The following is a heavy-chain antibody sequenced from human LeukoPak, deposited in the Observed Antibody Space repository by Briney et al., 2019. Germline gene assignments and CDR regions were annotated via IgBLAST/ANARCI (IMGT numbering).Heavy chain of an antibody. D-gene: IGHD3-22*01. V-gene: IGHV1-46*01. CDR2: INPSGGST. Sequence: ASVKVSCKASGYTFTSYYMHWVRQAPGQGLEWMGIINPSGGSTSYAQKFQGRVTMTRDMSTSTVYMELSSLRSEDTAVYYCARAVLKHKPRPGYDSSGYYSYYFDYWGQGTLVTVSS. CDR3: ARAVLKHKPRPGYDSSGYYSYYFDY. CDR1: GYTFTSYY. J-gene: IGHJ4*02.